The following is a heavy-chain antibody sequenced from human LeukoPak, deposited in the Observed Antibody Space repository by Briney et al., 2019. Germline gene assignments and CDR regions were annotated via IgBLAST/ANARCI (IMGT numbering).Heavy chain of an antibody. V-gene: IGHV3-30-3*01. D-gene: IGHD6-13*01. CDR2: ISYDGSNK. J-gene: IGHJ4*02. Sequence: GRSLRLSCAASGFTFSSYAMHWVRQAPGKGLEWVAVISYDGSNKYYADSVKGRFTISRDNSKNTLYLQMNSLRAEDTAMYYCARGRYSSSWYNSYYFDYWGQGTLVTVSS. CDR1: GFTFSSYA. CDR3: ARGRYSSSWYNSYYFDY.